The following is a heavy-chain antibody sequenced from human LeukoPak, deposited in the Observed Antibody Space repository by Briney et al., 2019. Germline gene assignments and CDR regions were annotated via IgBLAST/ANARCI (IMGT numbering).Heavy chain of an antibody. Sequence: PGGSLRLSCSASGFTFSTYIMHWVRQAPGKGLGTVSAITGNGGSTFYADSVKGRFTISRDNSKNTLYLQMSSLRAEDTAMYYCARRDDYSAYDCWGQGTLVTVSS. CDR2: ITGNGGST. J-gene: IGHJ4*02. CDR3: ARRDDYSAYDC. CDR1: GFTFSTYI. D-gene: IGHD5-24*01. V-gene: IGHV3-64D*06.